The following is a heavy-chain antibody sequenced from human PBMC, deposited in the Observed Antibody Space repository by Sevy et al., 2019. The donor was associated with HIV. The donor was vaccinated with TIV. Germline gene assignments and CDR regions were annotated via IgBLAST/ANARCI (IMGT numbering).Heavy chain of an antibody. D-gene: IGHD5-12*01. V-gene: IGHV3-15*01. J-gene: IGHJ6*02. CDR3: ITDPGYSGYDEEVINYYYAGMDV. CDR1: GFTFSNAW. CDR2: IKGKLDGGTT. Sequence: GGSLRLSCAASGFTFSNAWMSWVRQAPGKGLEWVGRIKGKLDGGTTDYAEPVKGRFSMSRDEYRKTPYLQMSRLKSEDTAVYYCITDPGYSGYDEEVINYYYAGMDVWGQGTTVTVSS.